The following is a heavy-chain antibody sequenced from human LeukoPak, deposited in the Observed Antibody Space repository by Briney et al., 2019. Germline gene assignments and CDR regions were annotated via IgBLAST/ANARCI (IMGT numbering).Heavy chain of an antibody. Sequence: PRGSLRLSCGASGFAFTGYGMHWVRQAPGKGLEWVAVISSDGSNKNYADSVKGRFTISRDNSKNTLFLQMNSLRVEDTAVYYCAKDWRWKQNIYGMNVWGQGTTVTVSS. J-gene: IGHJ6*02. CDR1: GFAFTGYG. V-gene: IGHV3-30*18. CDR3: AKDWRWKQNIYGMNV. D-gene: IGHD4-23*01. CDR2: ISSDGSNK.